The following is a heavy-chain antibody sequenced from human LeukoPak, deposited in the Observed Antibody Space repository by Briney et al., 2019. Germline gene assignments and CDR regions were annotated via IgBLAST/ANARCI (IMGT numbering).Heavy chain of an antibody. D-gene: IGHD6-19*01. J-gene: IGHJ4*02. CDR3: ARAGSGSSGWYFDY. CDR2: IYHSGST. CDR1: GYSISSGYY. Sequence: SETLSLTCTVSGYSISSGYYWGWIRQPPGKGLEWIGSIYHSGSTYYNPSLKSRVTISVDTSKNQFSLKLSSVTAADTAVYYCARAGSGSSGWYFDYWGQGTLVTVSS. V-gene: IGHV4-38-2*02.